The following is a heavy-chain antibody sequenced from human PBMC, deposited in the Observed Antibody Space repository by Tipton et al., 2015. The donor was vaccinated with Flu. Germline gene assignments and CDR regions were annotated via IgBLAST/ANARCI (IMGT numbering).Heavy chain of an antibody. V-gene: IGHV4-39*07. CDR1: GGSIRSSSYY. CDR2: MLYGGST. D-gene: IGHD5-24*01. Sequence: TLSLTCTVSGGSIRSSSYYWGWIRQPPGKGPEWIGSMLYGGSTYYNPSLESRVTISLDTSKNQFSLKLSSVTAADTAVYYCARGDGYNFDYWGQGTLVTVSS. J-gene: IGHJ4*02. CDR3: ARGDGYNFDY.